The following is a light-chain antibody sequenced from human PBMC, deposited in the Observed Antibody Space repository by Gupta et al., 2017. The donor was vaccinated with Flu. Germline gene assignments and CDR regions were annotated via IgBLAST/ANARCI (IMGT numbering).Light chain of an antibody. CDR3: QQLKTYPHT. CDR2: AAS. V-gene: IGKV1-9*01. CDR1: QGISSY. Sequence: DIQFTQSPSFLSASVGDRVTITCRASQGISSYLAWYQQKPGKAPKLLIYAASTLESGDPARFSGSGSGTEFTLTVISLQPEDLATYYSQQLKTYPHTSGGATNVQIK. J-gene: IGKJ4*01.